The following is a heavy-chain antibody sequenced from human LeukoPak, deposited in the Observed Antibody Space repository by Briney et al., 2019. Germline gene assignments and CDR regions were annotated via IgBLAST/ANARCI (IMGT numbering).Heavy chain of an antibody. CDR2: IYYSGST. CDR3: ARRIAAARGGGDYGMDL. CDR1: GGSISSSSYY. Sequence: SETLSLTCTVSGGSISSSSYYWGWIRQPPGKGLEWIGSIYYSGSTYYNPSLKSRVTISVDTSKNQFSLKLSSVTAADTAVYYCARRIAAARGGGDYGMDLWGQGTTVTVSS. J-gene: IGHJ6*02. D-gene: IGHD6-13*01. V-gene: IGHV4-39*01.